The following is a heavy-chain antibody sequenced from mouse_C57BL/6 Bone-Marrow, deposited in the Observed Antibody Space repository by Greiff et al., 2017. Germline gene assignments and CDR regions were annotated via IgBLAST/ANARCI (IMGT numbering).Heavy chain of an antibody. J-gene: IGHJ4*01. D-gene: IGHD1-1*01. Sequence: QVQLQQSGAELVMPGASVKLSCKASGYTFTSYWLPWVKQRPGHGLEWIGEIDPSASYTNYNQTFKGKSTLTVDKSSSTAYMQLSSLTSEDSAVYYCARSDYDGSSGEDAMDYWGQGTSVTGSS. CDR1: GYTFTSYW. CDR2: IDPSASYT. V-gene: IGHV1-69*01. CDR3: ARSDYDGSSGEDAMDY.